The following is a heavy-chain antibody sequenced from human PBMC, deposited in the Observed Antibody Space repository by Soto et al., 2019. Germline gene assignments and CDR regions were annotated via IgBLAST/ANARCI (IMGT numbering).Heavy chain of an antibody. J-gene: IGHJ4*02. CDR3: AKPPWGGNRHFDY. CDR2: IQSDGSKE. CDR1: GFTFRRYG. Sequence: PGGSLRLSCAASGFTFRRYGMHWVRQAPGKGLEWVAAIQSDGSKEYYVDSVKGRFTISRDNSKNTLYLQMNSLRAEDTAVYYCAKPPWGGNRHFDYWGQGTLVTVSS. V-gene: IGHV3-30*02. D-gene: IGHD2-21*01.